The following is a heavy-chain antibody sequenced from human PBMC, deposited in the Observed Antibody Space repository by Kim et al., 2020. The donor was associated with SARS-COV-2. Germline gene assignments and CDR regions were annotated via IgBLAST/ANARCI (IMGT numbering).Heavy chain of an antibody. CDR1: GYTFVGYY. CDR3: ARDPAWRQGDNWFDP. CDR2: MNPNSGGT. J-gene: IGHJ5*02. V-gene: IGHV1-2*02. Sequence: ASVKVSCEASGYTFVGYYLHWVRQAPGQGLEWMGWMNPNSGGTNYAQKFQGRVTMTRNTSSNTAYLDLSRLTSDDTAVYYCARDPAWRQGDNWFDPWGQGTLVTVSS. D-gene: IGHD5-18*01.